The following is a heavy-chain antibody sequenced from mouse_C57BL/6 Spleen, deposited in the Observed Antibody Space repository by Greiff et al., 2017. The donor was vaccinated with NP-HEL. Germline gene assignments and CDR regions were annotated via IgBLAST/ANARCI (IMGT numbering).Heavy chain of an antibody. J-gene: IGHJ2*01. CDR1: GYTFTSYW. Sequence: QVQLQQPGAELVKPGASVKMSCKASGYTFTSYWITWVKQRPGQGLEWIGDIYPGSGSTNYNAKLKSKATLTVDKSSSTAYMQLSSLTSEDSAVYYCARDYGSPYYFDYWGQGTTLTVSS. D-gene: IGHD1-1*01. CDR3: ARDYGSPYYFDY. V-gene: IGHV1-55*01. CDR2: IYPGSGST.